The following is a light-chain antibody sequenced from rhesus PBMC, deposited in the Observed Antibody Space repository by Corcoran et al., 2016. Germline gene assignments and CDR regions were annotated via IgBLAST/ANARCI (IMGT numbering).Light chain of an antibody. J-gene: IGLJ6*01. Sequence: SFDLTQPPSVSVSPGQTARITCGGDNIGGEAVNWYQQEPPQAPVVVIFFNNERPSGIPERFSGSKSGNTATLTITGVEAGDEADYYCQVWDSSSDHPVFGSGTKLTVL. V-gene: IGLV3-44*01. CDR3: QVWDSSSDHPV. CDR1: NIGGEA. CDR2: FNN.